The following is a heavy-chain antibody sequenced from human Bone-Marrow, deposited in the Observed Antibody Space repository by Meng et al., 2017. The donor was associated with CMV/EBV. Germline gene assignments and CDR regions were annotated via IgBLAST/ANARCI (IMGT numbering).Heavy chain of an antibody. Sequence: GGSLRLSCAASGFTFSSYAMHWVRQAPGKGLEWVAVISYDGSNKYYADSVKGRFTISRDNSKNTLYLQMSSLRVEDTAVYFCAKNPNSGWYYYYGMDVWDQGTTVTVSS. CDR2: ISYDGSNK. D-gene: IGHD6-19*01. CDR3: AKNPNSGWYYYYGMDV. J-gene: IGHJ6*02. V-gene: IGHV3-30*04. CDR1: GFTFSSYA.